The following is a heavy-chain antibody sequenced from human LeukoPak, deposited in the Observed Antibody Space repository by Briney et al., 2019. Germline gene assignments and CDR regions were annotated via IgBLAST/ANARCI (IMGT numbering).Heavy chain of an antibody. J-gene: IGHJ6*02. CDR1: GYTFTSYS. Sequence: ASVKVSCKASGYTFTSYSISWVRQAPGQGLEWMGWISAYNGNTNYAQKLQGRVTMTTDTSTSTAYMELRSLRSDDTAVYYCARERAVADPYYYYGMDVWGQGTTVTVSS. CDR2: ISAYNGNT. D-gene: IGHD6-19*01. CDR3: ARERAVADPYYYYGMDV. V-gene: IGHV1-18*01.